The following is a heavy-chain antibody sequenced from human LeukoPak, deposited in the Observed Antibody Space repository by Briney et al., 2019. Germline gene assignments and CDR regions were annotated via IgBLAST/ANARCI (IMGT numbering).Heavy chain of an antibody. V-gene: IGHV3-23*01. CDR3: AKAGTEDGYNIYFDH. D-gene: IGHD5-24*01. Sequence: GGSLRLSCAASGFTFSGYPMSWVRQAPGKGLEWVSFISGSGGGTYYADSVKGRFTIFRDNSKNTLYLQMNSLRAEDTAVYYCAKAGTEDGYNIYFDHWGQGTLVTVSS. J-gene: IGHJ4*02. CDR2: ISGSGGGT. CDR1: GFTFSGYP.